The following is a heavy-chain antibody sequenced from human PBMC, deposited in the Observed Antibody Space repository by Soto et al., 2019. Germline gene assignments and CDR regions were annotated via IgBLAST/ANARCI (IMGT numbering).Heavy chain of an antibody. CDR2: ISLDGSRT. V-gene: IGHV3-74*01. CDR3: ARATRVYSRGSRYYGMDV. J-gene: IGHJ6*02. Sequence: EVQLVESGGGLVQPGGSLRLSCAAPGFTFGSYWMHWVRQAPGKGLVWVSHISLDGSRTTYADSVKDRFTISRDNAKSTLYLIMISMRAGNTALHYCARATRVYSRGSRYYGMDVWGQGARVTGSS. CDR1: GFTFGSYW. D-gene: IGHD2-15*01.